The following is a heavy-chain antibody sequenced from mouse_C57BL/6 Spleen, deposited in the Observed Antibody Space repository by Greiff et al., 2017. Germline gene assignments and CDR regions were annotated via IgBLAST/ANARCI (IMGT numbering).Heavy chain of an antibody. V-gene: IGHV1-75*01. Sequence: QVQLKQSGPELVKPGASVQISCKASGYTFTDYYINWVKQRPGQGLEWIGWIFPGSGSTYYNEKFKGKATLTVDKSSSTAYMLLSSLTSEDSAVYFCASPSSTVVADYAMDYWGQGTSVTVSS. CDR1: GYTFTDYY. CDR3: ASPSSTVVADYAMDY. J-gene: IGHJ4*01. CDR2: IFPGSGST. D-gene: IGHD1-1*01.